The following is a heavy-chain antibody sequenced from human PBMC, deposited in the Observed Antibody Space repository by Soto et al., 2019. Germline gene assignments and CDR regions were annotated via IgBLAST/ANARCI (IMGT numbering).Heavy chain of an antibody. CDR2: IYYSGSA. CDR3: ARGVGFGYYYYHMGL. V-gene: IGHV4-61*01. CDR1: GDSVTSVSDY. D-gene: IGHD3-10*01. Sequence: ASETLSLTCTVPGDSVTSVSDYWSWIRQPPGKGLEWIGYIYYSGSADYNPSLGSRVTISIDTSKNQFSLKLTSVTAADTAVYYCARGVGFGYYYYHMGLWGQGTTVTVSS. J-gene: IGHJ6*02.